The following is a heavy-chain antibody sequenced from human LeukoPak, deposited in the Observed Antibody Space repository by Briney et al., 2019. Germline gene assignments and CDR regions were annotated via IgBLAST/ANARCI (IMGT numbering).Heavy chain of an antibody. CDR1: VYTFTNYA. D-gene: IGHD2-15*01. CDR2: INMGNGDT. V-gene: IGHV1-3*04. J-gene: IGHJ6*02. Sequence: ASVTVSCMGSVYTFTNYAVHWVRQAPGQRLEWLGWINMGNGDTKYSQNFQGRVTVTSDTSAATAYVELNSLTSEDTAVYYCARERWHCRVNCYSVYYYALDVWGQGTTVTVSS. CDR3: ARERWHCRVNCYSVYYYALDV.